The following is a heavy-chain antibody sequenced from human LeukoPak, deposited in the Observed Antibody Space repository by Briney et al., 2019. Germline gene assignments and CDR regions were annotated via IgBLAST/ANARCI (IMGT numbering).Heavy chain of an antibody. D-gene: IGHD2-8*02. CDR2: ISSGGSTI. J-gene: IGHJ4*02. V-gene: IGHV3-48*02. Sequence: GGSLRLSCAASGFTFSSYAMSWVRQTPGKGLEWVAYISSGGSTIYYADSVRGRFTISRDSARNSLYLQMNSLGDEDTAVYYCARDETGVGSGGIDFWGQGTLVTVSS. CDR1: GFTFSSYA. CDR3: ARDETGVGSGGIDF.